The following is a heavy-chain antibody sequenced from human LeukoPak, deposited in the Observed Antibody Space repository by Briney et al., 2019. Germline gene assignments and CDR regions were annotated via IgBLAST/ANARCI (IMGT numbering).Heavy chain of an antibody. CDR1: GYTFTSYD. CDR3: ARTSRRYCSSTSCYNFDY. Sequence: ASVKVFCKASGYTFTSYDINWVRQATGQGLEWMGWMNPNSGNTGYAQKFQGRVTMTRNTSISTAYMELSSLRSEDTAVYYCARTSRRYCSSTSCYNFDYWGQGTLVTVSS. D-gene: IGHD2-2*02. V-gene: IGHV1-8*01. CDR2: MNPNSGNT. J-gene: IGHJ4*02.